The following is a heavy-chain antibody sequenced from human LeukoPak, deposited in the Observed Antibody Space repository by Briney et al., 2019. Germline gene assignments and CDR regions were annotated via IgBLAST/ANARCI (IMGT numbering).Heavy chain of an antibody. CDR2: ISSSSSYI. J-gene: IGHJ4*02. V-gene: IGHV3-21*01. D-gene: IGHD1-26*01. CDR3: ARGVIVGATPFDY. CDR1: GFTFSSYS. Sequence: GGSLRLSCAASGFTFSSYSMNWVRQAPGKGLEWVSSISSSSSYIYYADSVKGRFTISRVNAKNSLYLQMNSLRAEDTAVYYCARGVIVGATPFDYWGQGTLVTVSS.